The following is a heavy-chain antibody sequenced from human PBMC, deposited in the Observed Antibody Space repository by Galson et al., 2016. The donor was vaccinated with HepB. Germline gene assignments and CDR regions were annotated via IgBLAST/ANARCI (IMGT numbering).Heavy chain of an antibody. V-gene: IGHV3-33*06. J-gene: IGHJ5*02. CDR1: GFTFSNFA. D-gene: IGHD4-11*01. CDR3: AKVATPNRNYENWFDP. CDR2: IWYDGTSN. Sequence: SLRLSCAASGFTFSNFAMHWVRQAPGKGLEWVAVIWYDGTSNYYVDSVKGRFTISRDNSKNTLNLQMNSLRAEDTAVYYCAKVATPNRNYENWFDPWGHGTLVTVSS.